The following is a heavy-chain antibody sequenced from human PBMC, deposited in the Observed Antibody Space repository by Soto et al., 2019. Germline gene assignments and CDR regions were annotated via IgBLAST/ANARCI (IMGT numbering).Heavy chain of an antibody. D-gene: IGHD6-13*01. V-gene: IGHV4-31*03. CDR3: ARDSVAAAGSWGYYGMDV. CDR2: IYYSGST. Sequence: SETLSLTCTVSGGSISSGGYYWSWIRQHPGKGLEWIGYIYYSGSTYYNPSLKSRVTISVDTSKNQFSLKLSSVTAADTAVYYCARDSVAAAGSWGYYGMDVWGQGTTVTVSS. J-gene: IGHJ6*02. CDR1: GGSISSGGYY.